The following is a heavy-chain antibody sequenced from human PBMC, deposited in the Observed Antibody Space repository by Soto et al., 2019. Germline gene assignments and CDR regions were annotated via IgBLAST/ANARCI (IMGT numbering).Heavy chain of an antibody. CDR3: ARDEYGGNSGFPLYYGMDV. V-gene: IGHV4-30-4*01. Sequence: PSETRSRTCTVSGGSISSGDYYWIGIRQPPGKGLEWIGYIYYSGSTYYNPSLKSRVTISVDTSKNQFSLKLSSVTAADTAVYYCARDEYGGNSGFPLYYGMDVWGQGTTVTVSS. J-gene: IGHJ6*02. CDR1: GGSISSGDYY. CDR2: IYYSGST. D-gene: IGHD4-17*01.